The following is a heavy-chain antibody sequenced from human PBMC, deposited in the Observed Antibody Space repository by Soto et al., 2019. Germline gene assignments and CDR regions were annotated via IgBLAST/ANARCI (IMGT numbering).Heavy chain of an antibody. J-gene: IGHJ6*02. CDR2: IIPLFGKT. D-gene: IGHD4-17*01. CDR1: GGTFRSFG. Sequence: QVQLMQSGAEVKKPGSSVNVSCKASGGTFRSFGISWVRQAPGQGLEWMGTIIPLFGKTNYVQKFQDRVTITADDSTNTAYMELSSLKSEDTALYYCARARLSNGDPNVYFYYGLDVWGQGTTVTVSS. V-gene: IGHV1-69*18. CDR3: ARARLSNGDPNVYFYYGLDV.